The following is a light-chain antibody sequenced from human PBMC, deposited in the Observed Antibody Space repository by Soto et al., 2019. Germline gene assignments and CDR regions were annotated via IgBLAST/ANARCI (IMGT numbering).Light chain of an antibody. CDR2: DVS. CDR3: SSYTSSSTLV. Sequence: QSALTQPASVSGSPGQSITISCTGTSSDVGGHNSVAWYQHNPGKAPKLMIYDVSNRPSGVSSRFSGSKSGNTASLSISGLQAEDEADYYCSSYTSSSTLVFGTGTKLTVL. CDR1: SSDVGGHNS. J-gene: IGLJ1*01. V-gene: IGLV2-14*01.